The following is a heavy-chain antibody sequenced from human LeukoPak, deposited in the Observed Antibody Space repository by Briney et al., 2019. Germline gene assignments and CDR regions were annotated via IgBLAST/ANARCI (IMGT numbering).Heavy chain of an antibody. J-gene: IGHJ4*02. D-gene: IGHD6-19*01. CDR2: ISGSGGST. Sequence: PGGSLRLSCAASGFTFSSYAMSWVRQAPGKGLEWVSAISGSGGSTYYADSVKGRLTISRGNSKNTLYLQMNSLRAEDTAVYYCAKTLGGTVAGNLDYWGQGTLVTVSS. V-gene: IGHV3-23*01. CDR1: GFTFSSYA. CDR3: AKTLGGTVAGNLDY.